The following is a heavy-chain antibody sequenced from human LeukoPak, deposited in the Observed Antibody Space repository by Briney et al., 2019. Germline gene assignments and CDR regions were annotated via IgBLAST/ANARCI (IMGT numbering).Heavy chain of an antibody. D-gene: IGHD2-2*01. J-gene: IGHJ5*02. Sequence: ASVKVSCKASGGTFSSYAISWVRQAPGQGLEWMGGIIPIFGTANYAQEFQGRDTITTDESTSTAYMELSSLRSEDTAVYYCASRYCSSTSCYNPGFDPWGQGTLVTVSS. CDR3: ASRYCSSTSCYNPGFDP. CDR2: IIPIFGTA. CDR1: GGTFSSYA. V-gene: IGHV1-69*05.